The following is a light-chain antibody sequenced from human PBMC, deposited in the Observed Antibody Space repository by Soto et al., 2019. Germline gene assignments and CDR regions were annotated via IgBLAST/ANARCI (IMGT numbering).Light chain of an antibody. J-gene: IGLJ3*02. CDR3: AAWDDSLNGWV. CDR1: SSDIGAYDY. CDR2: EVN. V-gene: IGLV2-14*01. Sequence: QSALTQPASLSGSPGQSITISCTGTSSDIGAYDYVSWFQQHPGKAPKLMISEVNNRPSGVSNRFSGSKSGNTAYLTISGLQSEDEADYYCAAWDDSLNGWVFGGGTKLTVL.